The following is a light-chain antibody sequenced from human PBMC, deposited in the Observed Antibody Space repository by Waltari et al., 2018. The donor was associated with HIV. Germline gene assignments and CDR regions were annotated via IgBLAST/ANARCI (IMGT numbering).Light chain of an antibody. V-gene: IGLV1-44*01. CDR2: SNN. J-gene: IGLJ1*01. CDR1: SSNVGSNT. Sequence: QSVLTQPPSASGTPGQRVTISCSGSSSNVGSNTVNWYQQLPGTAPKLLIYSNNQRPSGVPDRFSGSKSGTSASLAINGLQSDNEAHYYCAAWDDSLNGFVFGTGTRVTVL. CDR3: AAWDDSLNGFV.